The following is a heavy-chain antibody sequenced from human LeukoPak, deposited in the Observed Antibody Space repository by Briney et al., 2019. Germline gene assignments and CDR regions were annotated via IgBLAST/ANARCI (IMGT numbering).Heavy chain of an antibody. D-gene: IGHD3-22*01. J-gene: IGHJ5*02. Sequence: PSETLSLTCTVSGGSISSSSYYWGWIRQPPVKGLEWIGSIYYSGSTYYNPSLKSRVTISVDTSKNQFSLKLSSVTAADTAVYYCARARITMIVVVITEVNWFDPWGQGTLVTVSS. CDR1: GGSISSSSYY. V-gene: IGHV4-39*01. CDR2: IYYSGST. CDR3: ARARITMIVVVITEVNWFDP.